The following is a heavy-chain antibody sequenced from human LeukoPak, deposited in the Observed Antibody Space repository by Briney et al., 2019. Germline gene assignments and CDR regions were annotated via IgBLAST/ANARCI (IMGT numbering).Heavy chain of an antibody. V-gene: IGHV4-61*02. CDR1: GRPISSGSYY. CDR3: ARDAEYYYDSGGYYMDV. J-gene: IGHJ6*03. D-gene: IGHD3-22*01. CDR2: IYTSGIT. Sequence: SQTLALPCTVSGRPISSGSYYWTWIPQPAGKGLELIGRIYTSGITNYNPSLKSRVTISVDTSKNQFSLKLSSVTAADTAVYYCARDAEYYYDSGGYYMDVWGKGTTVTVSS.